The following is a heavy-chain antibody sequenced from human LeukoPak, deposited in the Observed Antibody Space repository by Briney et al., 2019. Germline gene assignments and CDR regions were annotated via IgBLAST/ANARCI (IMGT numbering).Heavy chain of an antibody. V-gene: IGHV3-21*01. Sequence: GGSLRLSCAASGLPFESYSMTWVRQAPGKGLEWVSTISRTSNYIYTADSLKGRFTTSRDNAEKSLFLQMTNVKDDDTAVYYCVTKASVSGVKRYWGQGTLVTISS. CDR1: GLPFESYS. CDR2: ISRTSNYI. D-gene: IGHD3-10*01. J-gene: IGHJ4*02. CDR3: VTKASVSGVKRY.